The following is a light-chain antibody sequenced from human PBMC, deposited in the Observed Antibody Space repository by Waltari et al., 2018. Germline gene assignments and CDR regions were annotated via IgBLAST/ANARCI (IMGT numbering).Light chain of an antibody. CDR3: QQYDNLPRT. CDR2: DAS. J-gene: IGKJ2*01. CDR1: QGINNS. V-gene: IGKV1-33*01. Sequence: DLQMTHSPSSLSASVGDRVNITFQARQGINNSLYWYQHKPGKAPKLLIFDASNLQTGVPSRFSGSGSGTDFTFTISSLQAEDMATYYCQQYDNLPRTFGQGTKLEIK.